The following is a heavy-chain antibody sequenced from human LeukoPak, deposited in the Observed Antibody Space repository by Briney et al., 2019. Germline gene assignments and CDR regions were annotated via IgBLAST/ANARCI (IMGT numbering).Heavy chain of an antibody. CDR3: ARDRIDCSSTSCYPDYYYYYMDV. CDR2: ISSSGSTI. J-gene: IGHJ6*03. CDR1: GFTFSDYY. V-gene: IGHV3-11*01. D-gene: IGHD2-2*01. Sequence: GGSLRLSCAASGFTFSDYYMRWIREAPGERQESGSYISSSGSTIYYADPVKGRFTIPRDNAKNSLYLQMNSLRAEDTAVYYCARDRIDCSSTSCYPDYYYYYMDVWGKGTTVTVSS.